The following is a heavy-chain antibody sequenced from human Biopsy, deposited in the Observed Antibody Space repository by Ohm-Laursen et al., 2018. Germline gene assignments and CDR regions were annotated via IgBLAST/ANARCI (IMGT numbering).Heavy chain of an antibody. CDR1: GDSVSSGSFY. Sequence: SLPLTCTVSGDSVSSGSFYWTWIRQPQGQGQEYIGYIYDRGSTANYNPSLESRVTISVDMPKNQFSLKLSSVTAADTAIYYCARGMRSSGWPYFDSWGQGTLVTVSS. CDR2: IYDRGST. CDR3: ARGMRSSGWPYFDS. V-gene: IGHV4-61*01. D-gene: IGHD6-19*01. J-gene: IGHJ4*02.